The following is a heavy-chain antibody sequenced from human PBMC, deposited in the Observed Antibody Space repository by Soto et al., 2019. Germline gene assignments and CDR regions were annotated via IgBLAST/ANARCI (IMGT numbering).Heavy chain of an antibody. D-gene: IGHD2-8*01. V-gene: IGHV4-4*02. Sequence: QAQLQESGPGLVRPSGTLSLTCTVSPFSVPNNNYWNWVRLSPGKALEWTGEINHSGATSYNPSLSGRATISIDKSKNQSSLQLTSVTAADTAVYDCARDSRYCTYGGCSIMRDAFDVWGQGTLVTVSS. CDR3: ARDSRYCTYGGCSIMRDAFDV. J-gene: IGHJ3*01. CDR1: PFSVPNNNY. CDR2: INHSGAT.